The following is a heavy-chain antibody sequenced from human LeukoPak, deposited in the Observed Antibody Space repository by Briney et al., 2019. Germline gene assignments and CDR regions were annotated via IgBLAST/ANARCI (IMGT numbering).Heavy chain of an antibody. CDR1: GFFFSNNY. CDR3: ARGGGAFCGSDCHRNFDY. J-gene: IGHJ4*02. Sequence: GGSLRLSCAASGFFFSNNYMSWVRQAPGKGLEWVSVIYSGGDTYYADSVKGRFTISRDNSKNTLYLQMNRLRAEDTAIYYCARGGGAFCGSDCHRNFDYWGQGTLVTVSS. V-gene: IGHV3-53*01. CDR2: IYSGGDT. D-gene: IGHD2-21*02.